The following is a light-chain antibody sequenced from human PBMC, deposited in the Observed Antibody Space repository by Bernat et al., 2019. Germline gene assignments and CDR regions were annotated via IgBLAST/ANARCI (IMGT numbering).Light chain of an antibody. CDR3: AAWDDSLVGYV. Sequence: QSVLTQPPSTSGTPVQRVTISCSGSRSNIGSDDVNWYQQLPGTAPKLLIYRTSRRPSGVSDRFSGSTSGTSASLAITGLRSEDEADYYCAAWDDSLVGYVFGTGTQVTVL. J-gene: IGLJ1*01. CDR2: RTS. V-gene: IGLV1-44*01. CDR1: RSNIGSDD.